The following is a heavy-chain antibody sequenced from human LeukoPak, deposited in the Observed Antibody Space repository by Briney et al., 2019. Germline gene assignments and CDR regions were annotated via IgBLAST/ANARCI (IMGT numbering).Heavy chain of an antibody. CDR2: INHSGST. CDR3: ARERRATYCSSTSCYNYYYYYMDV. J-gene: IGHJ6*03. D-gene: IGHD2-2*02. Sequence: SETLSLTCAVYGGSFSGYYWSWIRQPPGKGLEWIGEINHSGSTNYNPSLKSRVTISVDTSKYQFSLKLSSVTAADTAVYYCARERRATYCSSTSCYNYYYYYMDVWSKGTTVTVS. CDR1: GGSFSGYY. V-gene: IGHV4-34*01.